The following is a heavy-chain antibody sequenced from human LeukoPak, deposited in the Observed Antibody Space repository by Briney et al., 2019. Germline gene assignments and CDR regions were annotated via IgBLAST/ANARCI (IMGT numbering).Heavy chain of an antibody. J-gene: IGHJ4*02. CDR3: AKPLMITFGGVIVASAPDY. Sequence: HPGGSLRLSCAASGFTFSSYAMSWVRQAPGKGLEWVSAISGSGGSTYYADSVKGRFTISRDNSKNTLYLQMNSLRAEDTAVYYCAKPLMITFGGVIVASAPDYWGQGTLVTVSS. V-gene: IGHV3-23*01. CDR2: ISGSGGST. CDR1: GFTFSSYA. D-gene: IGHD3-16*02.